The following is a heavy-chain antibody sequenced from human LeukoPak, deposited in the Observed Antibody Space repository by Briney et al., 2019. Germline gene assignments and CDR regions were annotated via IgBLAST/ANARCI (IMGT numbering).Heavy chain of an antibody. CDR3: AELGITMIGGV. Sequence: GSLRLSCAASGFTFSSYSMNWVRQAPGKGLEWVSSISSSSSYIYYADSVKGRFTISRDNAKNSLYLQMNNLRAEDTAVYYCAELGITMIGGVWGKGTTVTISS. J-gene: IGHJ6*04. D-gene: IGHD3-10*02. V-gene: IGHV3-21*01. CDR1: GFTFSSYS. CDR2: ISSSSSYI.